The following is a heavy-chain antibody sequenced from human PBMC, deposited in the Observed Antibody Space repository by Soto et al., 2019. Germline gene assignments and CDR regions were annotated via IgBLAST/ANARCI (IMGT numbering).Heavy chain of an antibody. V-gene: IGHV1-2*02. CDR2: INPNSGGT. CDR3: AGSTKGYCSGGSCYPPKYYYCIDV. D-gene: IGHD2-15*01. Sequence: ASVKVSCKASGYTFTGYYMHWVRQAPGQGLEWMGWINPNSGGTNYAQKFQGRVTMTRDTSISTADMELSRLRSDDTAVYYCAGSTKGYCSGGSCYPPKYYYCIDVWRQGTTVTVSS. J-gene: IGHJ6*02. CDR1: GYTFTGYY.